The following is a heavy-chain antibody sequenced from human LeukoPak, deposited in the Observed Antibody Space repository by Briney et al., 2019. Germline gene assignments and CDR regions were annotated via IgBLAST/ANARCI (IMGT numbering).Heavy chain of an antibody. Sequence: SETLSLTCTVSGVSISSSYSYWGWIRQPPGMGQEWIGSIYYTGNTYYNASLKSQISISIDTSKNQFSLKLTSVTAADTAVYYCARQTGSGLFILLGGQGTLVTVSS. J-gene: IGHJ4*02. V-gene: IGHV4-39*01. CDR3: ARQTGSGLFILL. CDR1: GVSISSSYSY. CDR2: IYYTGNT. D-gene: IGHD3/OR15-3a*01.